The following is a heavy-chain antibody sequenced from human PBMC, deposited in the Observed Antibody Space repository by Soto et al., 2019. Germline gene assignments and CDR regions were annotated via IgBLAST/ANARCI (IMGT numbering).Heavy chain of an antibody. CDR1: GYTFTSYG. CDR2: ISAYNGNT. Sequence: QVQLVQSGAEVKKPGASVKVSCKASGYTFTSYGISWVRQAPGQGLEWMGWISAYNGNTNYAQKLQGRVTMTTDTSTSTAYMGLRSMRSDDTAVYYSARWQGDYYDSSGYYYPGGLDYWGQGTLVTVSS. D-gene: IGHD3-22*01. J-gene: IGHJ4*02. CDR3: ARWQGDYYDSSGYYYPGGLDY. V-gene: IGHV1-18*01.